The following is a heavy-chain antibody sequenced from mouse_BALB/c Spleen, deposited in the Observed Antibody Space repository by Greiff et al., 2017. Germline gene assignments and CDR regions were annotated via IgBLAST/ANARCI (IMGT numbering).Heavy chain of an antibody. CDR1: GFTFSSYA. CDR2: ISSGGST. CDR3: AREYYYAMDY. Sequence: EVQRVESGGGLVKPGGSLKLSCAASGFTFSSYAMSWVRQTPEKRLEWVASISSGGSTYYPDSVKGRFTISRDNARNILYLQMSSLRSEDTAMYYCAREYYYAMDYWGQGTSVTVSS. J-gene: IGHJ4*01. V-gene: IGHV5-6-5*01.